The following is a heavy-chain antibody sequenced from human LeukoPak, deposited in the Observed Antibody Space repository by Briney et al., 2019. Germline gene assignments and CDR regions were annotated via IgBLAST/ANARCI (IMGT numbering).Heavy chain of an antibody. V-gene: IGHV3-66*01. J-gene: IGHJ4*02. CDR1: GFTVSSNY. Sequence: GGSLRLSCAASGFTVSSNYMSWVRQAPGKGLEWVSVIYSGGSTYYADSVKGRFTISRDNSKNALYLQMNSLRAEDTAVYYCARASGITMVRGNPYYFDYWGQGTLVTVSS. CDR2: IYSGGST. CDR3: ARASGITMVRGNPYYFDY. D-gene: IGHD3-10*01.